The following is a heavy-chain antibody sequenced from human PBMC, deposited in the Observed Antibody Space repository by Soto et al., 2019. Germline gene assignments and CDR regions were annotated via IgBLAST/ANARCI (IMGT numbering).Heavy chain of an antibody. CDR1: GFSLSTSGVG. D-gene: IGHD3-22*01. CDR2: IYCDDDK. V-gene: IGHV2-5*02. CDR3: AHSPPDSSGYYYDWYFDL. Sequence: QITLKESGPTLVKPTQTLTLTCTFSGFSLSTSGVGVGWIRQPPGKALEWLALIYCDDDKRYSPSLKSRLTITKDTTKNHVVLTMTNMDPVDTATYYCAHSPPDSSGYYYDWYFDLWGRGTLVTVSS. J-gene: IGHJ2*01.